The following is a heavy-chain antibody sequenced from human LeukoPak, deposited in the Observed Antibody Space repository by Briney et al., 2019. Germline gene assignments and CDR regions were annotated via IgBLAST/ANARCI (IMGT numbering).Heavy chain of an antibody. CDR1: GYTFTSYG. CDR3: ARDVAAAGAYYFDY. D-gene: IGHD6-13*01. V-gene: IGHV1-18*01. CDR2: ISAYNGNT. J-gene: IGHJ4*02. Sequence: GASVKVSFKASGYTFTSYGISWVRQAPGQGLEWMGWISAYNGNTNYAQKLQGRVTMTTDTSTSTAYMELRSLRSDDTAVYYCARDVAAAGAYYFDYWGQGTLVTVSS.